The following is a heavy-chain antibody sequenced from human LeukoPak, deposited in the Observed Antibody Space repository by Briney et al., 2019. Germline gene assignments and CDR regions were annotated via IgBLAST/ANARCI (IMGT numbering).Heavy chain of an antibody. V-gene: IGHV4-4*07. D-gene: IGHD6-13*01. CDR1: GGSISSYY. CDR2: IDASGST. Sequence: SQTLSLTCTVSGGSISSYYGSWIRQPAGKGLEGIGRIDASGSTSYNPSLRSRVTMSVDTSKNQFSLKLRSVTAADTAVYYCPRGARIAAAGRWGVGYYYYMDVWGKGTTVTVSS. CDR3: PRGARIAAAGRWGVGYYYYMDV. J-gene: IGHJ6*03.